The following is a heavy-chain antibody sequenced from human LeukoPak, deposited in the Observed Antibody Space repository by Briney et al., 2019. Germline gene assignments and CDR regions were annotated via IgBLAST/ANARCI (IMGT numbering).Heavy chain of an antibody. CDR2: IYHSGST. CDR1: GGSISSGGYS. Sequence: MTSETLSLTCTVSGGSISSGGYSWSWIRQPPGKGLEWIGYIYHSGSTYYNPSLKSRVTISVDRSKNQFSLKLSSVTAADTAVYYCARDYYENAFDIWGQGTMVTVS. D-gene: IGHD3-22*01. J-gene: IGHJ3*02. CDR3: ARDYYENAFDI. V-gene: IGHV4-30-2*01.